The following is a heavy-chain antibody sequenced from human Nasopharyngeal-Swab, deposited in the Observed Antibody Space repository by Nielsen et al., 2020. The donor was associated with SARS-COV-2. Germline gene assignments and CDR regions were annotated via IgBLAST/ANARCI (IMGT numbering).Heavy chain of an antibody. CDR2: IYDSGST. J-gene: IGHJ5*02. V-gene: IGHV4-59*08. Sequence: RQAPGKGLEWIGYIYDSGSTNYNPSLKSRVTISVDTSKNQFSLKLSSVTAADTAVYYCARYSLWLPVNWFDPWGQGTLVTVSS. D-gene: IGHD5-18*01. CDR3: ARYSLWLPVNWFDP.